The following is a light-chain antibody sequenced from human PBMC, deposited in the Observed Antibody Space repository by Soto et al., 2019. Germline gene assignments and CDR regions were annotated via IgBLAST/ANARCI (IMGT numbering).Light chain of an antibody. CDR3: CSYAGSSSYV. CDR2: TVT. V-gene: IGLV2-11*01. Sequence: QSVLTQPRSVSGSPGQSVTISCTGTSSDVGGYNYVSWYQQHPGKAPKLMIYTVTKWPSGVPDRFSGSKSDNTASLTISGLQADDEADYYCCSYAGSSSYVFGTGTKVTVL. J-gene: IGLJ1*01. CDR1: SSDVGGYNY.